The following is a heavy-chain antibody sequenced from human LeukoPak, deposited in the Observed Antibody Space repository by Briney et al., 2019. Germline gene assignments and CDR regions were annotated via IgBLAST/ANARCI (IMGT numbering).Heavy chain of an antibody. D-gene: IGHD3-22*01. CDR3: ARGEYYSDTSSYFDY. CDR1: GFTFSSYG. CDR2: ISYDGSNK. J-gene: IGHJ4*02. Sequence: GGSLRLSCAASGFTFSSYGMNWVRQAPGKGLEWVAVISYDGSNKYYADSVKGRFTISRDNSKNTLFVQMSSLRAENTAVYYWARGEYYSDTSSYFDYWGQGTLVSVSS. V-gene: IGHV3-30*03.